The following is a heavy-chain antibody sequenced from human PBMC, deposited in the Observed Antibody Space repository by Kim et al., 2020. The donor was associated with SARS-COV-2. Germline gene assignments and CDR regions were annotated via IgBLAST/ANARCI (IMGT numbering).Heavy chain of an antibody. Sequence: RTGDADSMKGRGTISRDNAKNLLYLQINSLTLEDTAFYYCIKDMGAGGADSWGPGTLVTVSS. CDR2: RT. D-gene: IGHD3-16*01. V-gene: IGHV3-9*01. CDR3: IKDMGAGGADS. J-gene: IGHJ4*02.